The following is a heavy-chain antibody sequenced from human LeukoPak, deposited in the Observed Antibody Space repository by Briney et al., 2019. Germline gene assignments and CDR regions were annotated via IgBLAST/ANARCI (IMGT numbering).Heavy chain of an antibody. CDR1: GGTFSSYA. D-gene: IGHD2-2*02. Sequence: GSSVKVSCKASGGTFSSYAISWVRQAPGQGLEWMGGIIPIFGTANYAQKFQGRVTITTDESTSTAYMELSRLRSDDTAVYYCARDLGYCSSTSCYTDHQSNDYWGQGTLVTVSS. J-gene: IGHJ4*02. CDR3: ARDLGYCSSTSCYTDHQSNDY. CDR2: IIPIFGTA. V-gene: IGHV1-69*05.